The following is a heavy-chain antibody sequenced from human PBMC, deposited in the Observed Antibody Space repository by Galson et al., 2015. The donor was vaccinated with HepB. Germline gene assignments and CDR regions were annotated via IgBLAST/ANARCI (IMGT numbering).Heavy chain of an antibody. Sequence: SLRLSCAASGFTFSSYAMHWVRQAPGKGLEWVAVISYDGSNKYYADSVKGRFTISRDNSKNTLYLQMNSLRAEDTAVYYCARAILEQQLVFDYWGQGTLVTVSS. CDR3: ARAILEQQLVFDY. D-gene: IGHD6-13*01. J-gene: IGHJ4*02. V-gene: IGHV3-30-3*01. CDR1: GFTFSSYA. CDR2: ISYDGSNK.